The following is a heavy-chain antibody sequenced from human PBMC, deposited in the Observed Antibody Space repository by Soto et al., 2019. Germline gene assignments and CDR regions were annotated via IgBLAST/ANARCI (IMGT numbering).Heavy chain of an antibody. D-gene: IGHD2-21*01. CDR2: IWYDGSHQ. V-gene: IGHV3-33*01. CDR3: TRHGTGGEAPFER. J-gene: IGHJ4*02. CDR1: GFTFRSHG. Sequence: QVKLVESGGGGVQPGRSLRLSCAASGFTFRSHGMHWVRQAPGKGLEWVAVIWYDGSHQYYGDSVKGRFSISRDNSKNTLSLPMSSLRAEDTAIYYCTRHGTGGEAPFERWGQGPLVTVSS.